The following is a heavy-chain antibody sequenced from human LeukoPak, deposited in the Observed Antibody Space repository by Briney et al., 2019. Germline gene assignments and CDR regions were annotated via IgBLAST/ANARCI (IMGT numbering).Heavy chain of an antibody. CDR1: GYTFTSYD. V-gene: IGHV1-8*03. CDR3: ASYHILTGYQDAFDI. D-gene: IGHD3-9*01. CDR2: MSPNSGNT. J-gene: IGHJ3*02. Sequence: ASVKVSCKASGYTFTSYDINWVRQATGQGLEWIGWMSPNSGNTGYAQKFQGRLTITRNTSISTAYMELSSLRSEDTAVYYCASYHILTGYQDAFDIWGQGTMVTVSS.